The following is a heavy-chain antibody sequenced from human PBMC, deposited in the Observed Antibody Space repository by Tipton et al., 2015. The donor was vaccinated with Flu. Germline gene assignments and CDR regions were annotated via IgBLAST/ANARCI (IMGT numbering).Heavy chain of an antibody. V-gene: IGHV4-31*03. CDR2: SYYSGST. CDR1: GDSINSGGAY. Sequence: TLSLTCTVSGDSINSGGAYWTWVRQHPGKGLEWIASSYYSGSTYYNPSHWSRVTISIDTSKNQVSLKVNSVTAADTAVYYCARDQGFGGGLSYDYYVLDGWGQGTTVTVYS. J-gene: IGHJ6*02. CDR3: ARDQGFGGGLSYDYYVLDG. D-gene: IGHD3-10*01.